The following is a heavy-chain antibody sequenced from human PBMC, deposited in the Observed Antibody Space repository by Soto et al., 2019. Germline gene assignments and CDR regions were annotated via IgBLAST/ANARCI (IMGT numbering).Heavy chain of an antibody. CDR1: GFTFSSYA. CDR2: SSSSSSYT. D-gene: IGHD3-10*01. J-gene: IGHJ6*02. V-gene: IGHV3-21*01. Sequence: GGSLRLSCAASGFTFSSYAMSWVRQAPGKGLEWVSSSSSSSSYTYYADSVKGRFTISRDNAKNSLYLQMNSLRAEDTAVYYCARDQNPYGSGIYYYGMDVRGQGTTVTVSS. CDR3: ARDQNPYGSGIYYYGMDV.